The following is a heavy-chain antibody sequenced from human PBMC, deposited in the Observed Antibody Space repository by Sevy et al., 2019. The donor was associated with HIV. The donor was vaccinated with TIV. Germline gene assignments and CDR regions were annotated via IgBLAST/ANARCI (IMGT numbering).Heavy chain of an antibody. Sequence: SESLSLTCFVSGGSISSNSYYWGWIRQPPGRELEWIGTIHYGGSTYYNPSLESRVTLYVDTSKNHFSLKLSSLTAADEALYYCARRGIARCTDYFDYWGQGTLVTVSS. V-gene: IGHV4-39*02. J-gene: IGHJ4*02. CDR2: IHYGGST. D-gene: IGHD6-13*01. CDR1: GGSISSNSYY. CDR3: ARRGIARCTDYFDY.